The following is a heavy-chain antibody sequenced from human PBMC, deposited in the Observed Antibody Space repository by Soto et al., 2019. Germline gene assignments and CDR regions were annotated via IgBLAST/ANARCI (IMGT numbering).Heavy chain of an antibody. CDR1: GFTFSDYY. J-gene: IGHJ4*02. V-gene: IGHV3-11*06. CDR3: ARDLARIAAAAWSFDY. D-gene: IGHD6-13*01. CDR2: ISSSSSYT. Sequence: PGGSLRLSCAASGFTFSDYYMSWIRQAPGKGLEWVSYISSSSSYTNYADSVKGRFTISRDNAKNSLYLQMNSLRAEDTAVYYCARDLARIAAAAWSFDYWGQGTLVTVSS.